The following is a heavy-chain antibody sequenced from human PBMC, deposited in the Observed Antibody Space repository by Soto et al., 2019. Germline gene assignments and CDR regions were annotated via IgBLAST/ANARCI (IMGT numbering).Heavy chain of an antibody. CDR2: INPNSGDT. CDR1: GYIFTGYY. J-gene: IGHJ4*02. D-gene: IGHD6-19*01. Sequence: SVKVSCKASGYIFTGYYMHWVRQAPGQGLEWMGWINPNSGDTNYTQKFQGWVTMTRDTSISTAYMELSRLRSDDTAVYYCATSRISIAVAGETEYYFDYWGQGTLVTVSS. CDR3: ATSRISIAVAGETEYYFDY. V-gene: IGHV1-2*04.